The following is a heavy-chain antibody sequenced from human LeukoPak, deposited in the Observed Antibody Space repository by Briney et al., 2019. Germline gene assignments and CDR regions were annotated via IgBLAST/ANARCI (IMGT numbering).Heavy chain of an antibody. V-gene: IGHV1-18*01. D-gene: IGHD5-12*01. Sequence: ASVKVSCKASGYTFTSYGISWVRQAPGQGREWVGWISAHNGNTHYAQKLRDRVTMTTDTSTSTAYMELRSLRSDDTAVYYCARDQWGRSFFEYWGQGTLVTVSS. CDR2: ISAHNGNT. J-gene: IGHJ4*02. CDR1: GYTFTSYG. CDR3: ARDQWGRSFFEY.